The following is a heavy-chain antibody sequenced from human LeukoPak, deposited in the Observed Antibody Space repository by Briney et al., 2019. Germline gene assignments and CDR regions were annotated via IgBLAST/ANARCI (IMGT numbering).Heavy chain of an antibody. CDR2: IIPIFGTA. D-gene: IGHD6-13*01. CDR3: ARDGSGSWFDY. V-gene: IGHV1-69*05. Sequence: ASVKVSCKASGGTFSSYAISWVRQAPGQGLEWMGGIIPIFGTANYAQKVQGRVTLTTDTSTSTAYMELRSLRSDDTALYYCARDGSGSWFDYWGQGTLVSVSS. CDR1: GGTFSSYA. J-gene: IGHJ4*02.